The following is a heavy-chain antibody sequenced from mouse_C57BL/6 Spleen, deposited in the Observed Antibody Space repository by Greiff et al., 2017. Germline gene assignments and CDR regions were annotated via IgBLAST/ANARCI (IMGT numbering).Heavy chain of an antibody. J-gene: IGHJ2*01. CDR3: ARDTFDY. CDR1: GYSITSGYY. CDR2: ISYDGSN. V-gene: IGHV3-6*01. Sequence: EVHLVESGPGLVKPSQSLSLTCSVTGYSITSGYYWNWIRQFPGNKLEWMGYISYDGSNNYNPSLKNRISITRDTSKNQFFLKLNSVTTEDTATYYCARDTFDYWGQGTTLTVSS.